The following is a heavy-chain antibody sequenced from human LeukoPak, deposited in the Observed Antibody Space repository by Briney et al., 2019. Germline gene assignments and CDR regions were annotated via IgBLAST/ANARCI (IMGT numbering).Heavy chain of an antibody. V-gene: IGHV3-15*01. CDR2: IKSNSDGGTA. J-gene: IGHJ6*02. CDR3: TTVTRSLLWGLDV. Sequence: GGSLRLPCAGSGFSFSDAWMSWVRQAPGKGLEWGGRIKSNSDGGTADYGAPVKGRFTISRDDSKNTLYLQMNSLKTEDTAVYHCTTVTRSLLWGLDVWGQGTTVTVSS. CDR1: GFSFSDAW. D-gene: IGHD2-15*01.